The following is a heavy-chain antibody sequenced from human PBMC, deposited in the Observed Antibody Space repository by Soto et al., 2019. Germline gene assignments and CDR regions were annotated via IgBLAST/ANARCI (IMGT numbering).Heavy chain of an antibody. D-gene: IGHD3-9*01. Sequence: ASVKVSCKASGGTFSSYAINWVRQAPGQGLEWMGGIIPIFGTTNYAQKFQGRVTFTADESTRTAYMELSSLRSEDTAVYYCAREIYYDILPRPNCFDLRCPGTLVTVSS. CDR3: AREIYYDILPRPNCFDL. J-gene: IGHJ5*02. CDR2: IIPIFGTT. V-gene: IGHV1-69*13. CDR1: GGTFSSYA.